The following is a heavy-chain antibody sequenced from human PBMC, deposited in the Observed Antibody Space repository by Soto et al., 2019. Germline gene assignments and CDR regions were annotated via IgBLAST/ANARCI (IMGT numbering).Heavy chain of an antibody. V-gene: IGHV1-18*01. Sequence: ASVKVSCKASGYTFTSYGISWVRQAPGQGLEWMGWISAYNGNTKYAQKLQGRVTMTTDTSTSTAYMEVRSLRSDDTAVYYCAIDLGVGTVGYWGQGTLVTVSS. CDR1: GYTFTSYG. CDR3: AIDLGVGTVGY. CDR2: ISAYNGNT. J-gene: IGHJ4*02. D-gene: IGHD7-27*01.